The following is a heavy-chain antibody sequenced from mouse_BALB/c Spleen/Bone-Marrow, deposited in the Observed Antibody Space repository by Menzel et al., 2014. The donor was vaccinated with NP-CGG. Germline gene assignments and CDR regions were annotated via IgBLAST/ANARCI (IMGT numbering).Heavy chain of an antibody. CDR3: AYYRYDEGGFAF. Sequence: EVQLQQSGAELVKPGASVKLSCTASGFNIKDTYMHWVKQRPEQGLEWIVGIDPANGNTKYDPKFQGKATITADTSPNPAYLQLSSLTAEYTAVYYCAYYRYDEGGFAFWGQGTLVTVSA. J-gene: IGHJ3*01. V-gene: IGHV14-3*02. CDR2: IDPANGNT. CDR1: GFNIKDTY. D-gene: IGHD2-14*01.